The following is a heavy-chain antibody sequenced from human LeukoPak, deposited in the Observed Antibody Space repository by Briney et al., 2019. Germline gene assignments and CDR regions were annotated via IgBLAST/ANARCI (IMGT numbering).Heavy chain of an antibody. D-gene: IGHD2-2*02. CDR1: GFTFSSYA. Sequence: GGSLRLSCAASGFTFSSYAMHWVRQAPGKGLEWVAVISYDGSNKYYADSVKGRFTISRDNSKNTLYLQMNSLRAEDTAVYYCARDRGYCSSTSCYTRRGGFDPWGQGTLVTVSS. V-gene: IGHV3-30-3*01. J-gene: IGHJ5*02. CDR3: ARDRGYCSSTSCYTRRGGFDP. CDR2: ISYDGSNK.